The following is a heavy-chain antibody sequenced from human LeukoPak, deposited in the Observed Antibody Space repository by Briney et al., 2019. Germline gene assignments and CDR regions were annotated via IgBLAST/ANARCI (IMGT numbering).Heavy chain of an antibody. CDR2: IVVGSGNT. J-gene: IGHJ4*02. Sequence: SVKVSCKXSGFTFTSSAMQWVRQARGQRLEWIGWIVVGSGNTNYAQKFQERVTITRDMSTSTAYMELSSLRSEDTAVYYCAADPGANHSGSGGSAPTAEDDYWGRGTLVTVSS. V-gene: IGHV1-58*02. CDR3: AADPGANHSGSGGSAPTAEDDY. D-gene: IGHD2-15*01. CDR1: GFTFTSSA.